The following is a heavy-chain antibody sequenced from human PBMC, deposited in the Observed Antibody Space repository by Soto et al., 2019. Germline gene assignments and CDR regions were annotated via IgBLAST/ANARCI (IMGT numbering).Heavy chain of an antibody. V-gene: IGHV1-2*04. Sequence: SVKVSCKASGYTFTGYYMHWGRQAPGQGLEWMGWINPNSGGTNYAQKFQGWVTMTRDTSISTAYMELSRLRSDDTAVYYCARGLCSGGSCYNAAFDIWGQGTMVTVSS. J-gene: IGHJ3*02. CDR2: INPNSGGT. CDR1: GYTFTGYY. CDR3: ARGLCSGGSCYNAAFDI. D-gene: IGHD2-15*01.